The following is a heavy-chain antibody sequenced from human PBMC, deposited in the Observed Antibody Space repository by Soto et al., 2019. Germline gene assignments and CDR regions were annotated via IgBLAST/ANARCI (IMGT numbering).Heavy chain of an antibody. Sequence: EVQLVESGGGLVQPGGSLRLSCAASGFTFSNYWMSWVRQAPGKGLEWVANIKQDGSEKHYVDSVKGRFTISRDNADNSLYLQMNTLRADDTAVYYCARTNPSTARDFDCWGQGTLVTVSS. D-gene: IGHD6-6*01. CDR2: IKQDGSEK. J-gene: IGHJ4*02. CDR1: GFTFSNYW. CDR3: ARTNPSTARDFDC. V-gene: IGHV3-7*05.